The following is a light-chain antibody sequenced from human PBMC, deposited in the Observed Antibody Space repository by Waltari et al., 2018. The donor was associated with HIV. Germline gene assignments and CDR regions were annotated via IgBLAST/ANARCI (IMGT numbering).Light chain of an antibody. CDR1: SSEFDKYKD. V-gene: IGLV2-14*01. CDR2: EVI. Sequence: QSGLTQPASVSGSRGQSIIISCTGTSSEFDKYKDVSWYQHHPGKPPKVIIYEVIIRPSGFSDRFSCSKSGNTSSLTISVLQAEDEASYFCLSYISSASPEFGGGTKLTVL. CDR3: LSYISSASPE. J-gene: IGLJ2*01.